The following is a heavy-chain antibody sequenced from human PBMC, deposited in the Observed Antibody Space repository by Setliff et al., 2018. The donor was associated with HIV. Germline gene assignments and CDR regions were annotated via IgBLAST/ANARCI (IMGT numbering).Heavy chain of an antibody. CDR2: ITWDGGST. Sequence: GGSLRLSCAASGFTFDDYTMHWVRQAPGKGLEWVSLITWDGGSTYYADSVKGRFTISRDDAKTSLYLQMNSLRAEDTAVYYCAAVPWGHSSLIIDHWGQGTPVTVSS. V-gene: IGHV3-43*01. CDR3: AAVPWGHSSLIIDH. D-gene: IGHD3-16*01. CDR1: GFTFDDYT. J-gene: IGHJ4*02.